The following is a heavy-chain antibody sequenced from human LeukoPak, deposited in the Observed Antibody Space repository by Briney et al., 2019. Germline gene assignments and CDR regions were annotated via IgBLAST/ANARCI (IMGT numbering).Heavy chain of an antibody. CDR3: ARLGWQQLVNY. CDR1: GGSISSSSYY. V-gene: IGHV4-39*01. J-gene: IGHJ4*02. CDR2: IYYSGST. Sequence: SETLSLTCTVSGGSISSSSYYWGWIRQPPGKGLEWIGSIYYSGSTYYNPSLKSRVTISVDTSKNQFSLKLSSVTAADTAVYYCARLGWQQLVNYWGQGTLVTVAS. D-gene: IGHD6-13*01.